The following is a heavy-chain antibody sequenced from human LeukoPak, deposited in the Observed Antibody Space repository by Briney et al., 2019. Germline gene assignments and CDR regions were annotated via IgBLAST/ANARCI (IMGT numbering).Heavy chain of an antibody. V-gene: IGHV1-46*01. D-gene: IGHD2-2*01. CDR3: ARGEDIVVVPAAMIPWFDP. Sequence: ASVKVSCKASGYTFTSDYMHWVRQAPGQGLEWMGIINPSGGSTSYAQKFQGRVTMTRDTSTSTVYMELSSLKSEDTAVYYCARGEDIVVVPAAMIPWFDPWGQGTLVTVSS. CDR1: GYTFTSDY. J-gene: IGHJ5*02. CDR2: INPSGGST.